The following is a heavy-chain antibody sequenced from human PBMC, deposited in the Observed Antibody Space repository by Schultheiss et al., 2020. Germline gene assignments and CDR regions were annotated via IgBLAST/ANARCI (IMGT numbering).Heavy chain of an antibody. J-gene: IGHJ4*02. Sequence: GGSLRLSCSASGFTFSDYYMSWIRQAPGKGLEWVSYISSSGSTIYYADSVKGRFTISRDNSKNTLYLQMNSLRAEDTAVYYCARDQREVMITFGGDIPSYYFDYWGQGTLVTLFS. CDR3: ARDQREVMITFGGDIPSYYFDY. D-gene: IGHD3-16*02. CDR1: GFTFSDYY. V-gene: IGHV3-11*04. CDR2: ISSSGSTI.